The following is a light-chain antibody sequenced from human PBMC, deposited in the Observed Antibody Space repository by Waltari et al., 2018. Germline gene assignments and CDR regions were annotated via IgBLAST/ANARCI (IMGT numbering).Light chain of an antibody. Sequence: QSVLTQPPSASGTPGQRVTISCPGSSSNIGSDYVYWYQPFPGTAPKVLIHWNSHRPSGVPDRFSGSKFGTSASLAISGLRSEDEADYYCGTWDDSLGAWVFGGGTRVTVL. J-gene: IGLJ3*02. CDR2: WNS. CDR1: SSNIGSDY. V-gene: IGLV1-47*01. CDR3: GTWDDSLGAWV.